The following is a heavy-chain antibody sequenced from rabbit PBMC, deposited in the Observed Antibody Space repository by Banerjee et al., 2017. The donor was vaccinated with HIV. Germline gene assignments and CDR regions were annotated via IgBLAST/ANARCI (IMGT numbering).Heavy chain of an antibody. Sequence: QEQLVESGGGLVQPGGSLKLSCKASGFDFSSSYYMCWVRQAPGKGLEWIACIYAGSSGSTWYASWVNGRFTISRSTSLNTVDLKMTSLTAADTATYFCARGTSSSGYASLWGQGTLVTVS. J-gene: IGHJ4*01. V-gene: IGHV1S43*01. CDR1: GFDFSSSYY. CDR2: IYAGSSGST. D-gene: IGHD1-1*01. CDR3: ARGTSSSGYASL.